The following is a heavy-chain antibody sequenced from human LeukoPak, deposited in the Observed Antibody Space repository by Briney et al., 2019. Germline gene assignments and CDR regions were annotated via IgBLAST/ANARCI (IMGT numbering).Heavy chain of an antibody. CDR1: GGSFSGYY. V-gene: IGHV4-34*01. CDR2: IYYSGST. Sequence: SETLSLTCAVYGGSFSGYYWSWIRQPPGKGLEWIGSIYYSGSTYYNPSLKSRVTISVDTSKNQFSLKLSSVTAADTAVYYCWSSDYFYMDVWGKGTTVTVSS. D-gene: IGHD1-26*01. J-gene: IGHJ6*03. CDR3: WSSDYFYMDV.